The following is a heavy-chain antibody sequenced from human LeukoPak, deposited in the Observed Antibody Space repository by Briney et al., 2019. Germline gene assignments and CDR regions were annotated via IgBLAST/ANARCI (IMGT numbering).Heavy chain of an antibody. V-gene: IGHV4-34*01. D-gene: IGHD3-22*01. CDR2: INHSGST. CDR3: ARFKRIRITMIVVAGETNAFDI. J-gene: IGHJ3*02. CDR1: GGSFSGYY. Sequence: SETLSLTCAVYGGSFSGYYWGWIRQPPGKGLEWIGEINHSGSTNYNPSLKSRVTISVDTSKNQFSLKLSSVTAADTAVYYCARFKRIRITMIVVAGETNAFDIWGQGTMVTVSS.